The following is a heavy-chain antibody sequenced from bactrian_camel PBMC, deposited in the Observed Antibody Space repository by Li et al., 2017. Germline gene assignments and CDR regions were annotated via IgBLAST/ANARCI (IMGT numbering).Heavy chain of an antibody. CDR2: IDDFGNP. Sequence: QVQLVESGGDSVQAGGSLRLTCVASGDTRDMACMGWWRQRWGEERDAVAVIDDFGNPSYKDSVKGRFTISKDNAKNTLYLQMNELKAEDTAIYYCEARSFCYGVNWYGNYKGQGTQVTVS. CDR3: EARSFCYGVNWYGNY. V-gene: IGHV3S53*01. D-gene: IGHD1*01. CDR1: GDTRDMAC. J-gene: IGHJ4*01.